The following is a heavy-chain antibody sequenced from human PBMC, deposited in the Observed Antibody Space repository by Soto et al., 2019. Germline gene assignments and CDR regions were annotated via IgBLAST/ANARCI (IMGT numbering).Heavy chain of an antibody. J-gene: IGHJ4*02. Sequence: EVPLVESGGCLVKPGEFLRLSCAASGFTFSNAWMNWVRQAPGKGLGWVGLIKSKTDGGTIDYTAPVKGRFIISRDDSRSTLYLQMNSLKTEDTAVYYCTTAHLRGPDYWGQGTLVTVSS. CDR1: GFTFSNAW. D-gene: IGHD3-16*01. CDR2: IKSKTDGGTI. V-gene: IGHV3-15*01. CDR3: TTAHLRGPDY.